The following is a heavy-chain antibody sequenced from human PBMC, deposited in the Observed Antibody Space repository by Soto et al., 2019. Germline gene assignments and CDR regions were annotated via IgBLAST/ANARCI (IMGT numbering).Heavy chain of an antibody. CDR2: IIPIFGTA. CDR1: GGTFSSYA. CDR3: ARDRSNYGSGSYYKVNYGMDV. D-gene: IGHD3-10*01. J-gene: IGHJ6*02. Sequence: ASVKVSCKASGGTFSSYAISWVRQAPGQGLEWMGGIIPIFGTANYAQKFQGRVTITADESTSTAYMELSSLRSEDTAVYYCARDRSNYGSGSYYKVNYGMDVWGQGTTVTVSS. V-gene: IGHV1-69*13.